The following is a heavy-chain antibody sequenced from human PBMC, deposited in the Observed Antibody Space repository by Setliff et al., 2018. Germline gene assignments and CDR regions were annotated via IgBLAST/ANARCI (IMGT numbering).Heavy chain of an antibody. D-gene: IGHD5-18*01. Sequence: KPSETLSLTCTVSGGSISSSSYYWGWIRQPPGKGLEWIGSIYYSGSTYYNPSLKSRVTISVDTSKNQFSLKLSSVTAADTAVYYCARHYPNGGHSYGGDWFDPWGQGTLVTVSS. V-gene: IGHV4-39*01. CDR1: GGSISSSSYY. J-gene: IGHJ5*02. CDR2: IYYSGST. CDR3: ARHYPNGGHSYGGDWFDP.